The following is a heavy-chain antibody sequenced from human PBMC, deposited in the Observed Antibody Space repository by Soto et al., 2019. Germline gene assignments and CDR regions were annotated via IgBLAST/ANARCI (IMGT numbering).Heavy chain of an antibody. J-gene: IGHJ4*02. CDR1: GFTLSDHY. D-gene: IGHD1-26*01. CDR3: ARVRMVGSTGGVDY. CDR2: SRDKPQGYST. V-gene: IGHV3-72*01. Sequence: GGSLRLSCAGSGFTLSDHYIDWVRQAPGKGLEWVGRSRDKPQGYSTAYAASVKGRFTTSRDESKNSAYLQMNSLRAEDTAVYYCARVRMVGSTGGVDYWGQGTLVTVSS.